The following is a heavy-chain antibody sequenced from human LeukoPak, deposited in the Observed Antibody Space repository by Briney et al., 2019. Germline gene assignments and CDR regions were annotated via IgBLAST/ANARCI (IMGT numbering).Heavy chain of an antibody. D-gene: IGHD1-26*01. CDR1: GLTFSTSG. Sequence: PGGSLRLSCTASGLTFSTSGFNWVRQAPGKGLEWVASIGPTGSDRYHADSIKGRFTIPRDNSKNTLYLQMNSLRAEDTAVYYCARDEWELLRAYWGQGTLVTVSS. J-gene: IGHJ4*02. V-gene: IGHV3-21*01. CDR2: IGPTGSDR. CDR3: ARDEWELLRAY.